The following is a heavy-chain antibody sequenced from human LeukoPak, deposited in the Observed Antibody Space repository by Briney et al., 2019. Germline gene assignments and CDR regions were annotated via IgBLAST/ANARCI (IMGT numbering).Heavy chain of an antibody. Sequence: SETLSLTCTVSGGSISSSTYYWGWLRQPPGKGLEWIGSMYYSGSTYYIPSLKSRVTISVDTSKSQFSLKLSSVTAADTAVYYCARSSPPYYYDSSGYFDYWGQGTLVTVSS. J-gene: IGHJ4*02. V-gene: IGHV4-39*01. CDR3: ARSSPPYYYDSSGYFDY. CDR1: GGSISSSTYY. D-gene: IGHD3-22*01. CDR2: MYYSGST.